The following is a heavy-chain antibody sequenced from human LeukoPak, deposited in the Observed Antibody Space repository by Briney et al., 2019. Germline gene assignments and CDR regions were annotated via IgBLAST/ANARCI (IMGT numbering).Heavy chain of an antibody. D-gene: IGHD2-21*01. CDR1: GGTFSRYA. CDR3: ARDAEFNCGGDCFDY. Sequence: GASVKVSCKASGGTFSRYAISWVRQAPGQGLEWMGRIIPIFGTANYAQKFQGRVTITTDESTSTAYMELSSLRSEDTAVYYCARDAEFNCGGDCFDYWGQGTLVTVSS. V-gene: IGHV1-69*05. CDR2: IIPIFGTA. J-gene: IGHJ4*02.